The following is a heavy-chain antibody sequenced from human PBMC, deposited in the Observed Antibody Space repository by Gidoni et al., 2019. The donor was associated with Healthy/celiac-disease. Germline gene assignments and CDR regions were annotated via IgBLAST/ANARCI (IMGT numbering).Heavy chain of an antibody. CDR3: ARDRSITIFGVVNPYAFDI. D-gene: IGHD3-3*01. J-gene: IGHJ3*02. CDR1: GFPFSDYY. CDR2: ISSSGSTI. V-gene: IGHV3-11*01. Sequence: QVQLVESGGGLVKPGGSLRLSCAASGFPFSDYYMSWIRQAPGKGLEWVSYISSSGSTIYYADSVKGRFTISRDNAKNSLYLQMNSLRAEDTAVYYCARDRSITIFGVVNPYAFDIWGQGTMVTVSS.